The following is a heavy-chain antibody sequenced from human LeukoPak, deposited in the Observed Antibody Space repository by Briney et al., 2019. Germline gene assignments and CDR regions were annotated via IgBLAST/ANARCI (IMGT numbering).Heavy chain of an antibody. CDR1: GFTFSSYA. CDR3: ARDLYSSGWYSCFDY. CDR2: ISGSGGST. Sequence: QPGGSLRLSCAASGFTFSSYAMSWVRQAPGKGLEWVSAISGSGGSTYYADSVKGRFTISRDNSKNTLYLQMNSLRAEDTAVYFCARDLYSSGWYSCFDYWGQGTLVTVSS. V-gene: IGHV3-23*01. J-gene: IGHJ4*02. D-gene: IGHD6-19*01.